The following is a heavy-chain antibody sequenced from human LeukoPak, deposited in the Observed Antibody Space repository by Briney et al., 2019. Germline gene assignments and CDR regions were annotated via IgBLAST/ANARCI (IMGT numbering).Heavy chain of an antibody. CDR2: ISYSGTT. J-gene: IGHJ4*02. V-gene: IGHV4-30-4*01. Sequence: SETLSLTCTVSGGFISSSDYYWSWLRQPPGKGLEWIGYISYSGTTYSNPSLKSRVSISVDTSKNQFSLKLTSVTAADTAVYYCARRGYCSSTSCYGRDGFDYWGQGTLVTVSS. CDR3: ARRGYCSSTSCYGRDGFDY. CDR1: GGFISSSDYY. D-gene: IGHD2-2*03.